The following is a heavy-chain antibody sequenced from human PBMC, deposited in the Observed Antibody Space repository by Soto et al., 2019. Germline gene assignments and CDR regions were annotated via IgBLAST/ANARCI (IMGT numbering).Heavy chain of an antibody. Sequence: QLQLQESGSGLVKPSQTLSLTCTVSGGSISSGAYSWGWIRQPPGKGLERIGYIYHTGSSYYSPSLKNRVTISVDKSKNHFSLKLTSMTAADTAVYFCAKEGDYSAYDVWGQGTMVTVSS. J-gene: IGHJ3*01. CDR3: AKEGDYSAYDV. D-gene: IGHD4-17*01. CDR1: GGSISSGAYS. CDR2: IYHTGSS. V-gene: IGHV4-30-2*01.